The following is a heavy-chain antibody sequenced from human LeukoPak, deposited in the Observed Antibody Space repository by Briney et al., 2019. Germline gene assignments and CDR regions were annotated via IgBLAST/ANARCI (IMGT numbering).Heavy chain of an antibody. J-gene: IGHJ6*03. CDR1: GFTFSSYA. Sequence: GGSLRLSCAASGFTFSSYAMHWVRQAPGKGLEWVAVISYDGSNKYYAGSVKGRFTISRDNSKNTLYLQMNSLRAEDTAVYYCARDGLRFPRPPYYYMDVWGKGTTVTVSS. CDR3: ARDGLRFPRPPYYYMDV. CDR2: ISYDGSNK. V-gene: IGHV3-30*01. D-gene: IGHD3/OR15-3a*01.